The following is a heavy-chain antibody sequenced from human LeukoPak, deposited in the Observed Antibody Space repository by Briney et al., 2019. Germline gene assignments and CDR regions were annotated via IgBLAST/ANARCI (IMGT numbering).Heavy chain of an antibody. Sequence: ASVKVSCKASGYTFTSYYMHWVRQAPGQGLEWMGIINPSGGSTSYAQKFQGRVTMTRDTSTSTVYMELSSLRSEDTAVYYCASRTDYGDYEGAFDIWGQGTMVTVSS. J-gene: IGHJ3*02. CDR1: GYTFTSYY. CDR2: INPSGGST. V-gene: IGHV1-46*03. CDR3: ASRTDYGDYEGAFDI. D-gene: IGHD4-17*01.